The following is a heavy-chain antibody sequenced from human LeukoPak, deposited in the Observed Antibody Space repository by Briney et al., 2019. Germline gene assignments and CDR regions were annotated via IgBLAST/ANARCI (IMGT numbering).Heavy chain of an antibody. CDR1: GFTVSGNY. CDR3: AASRYCSGGSCYPRFDY. Sequence: GGSLRLSCAASGFTVSGNYMSWVRQAPGKGLEWVAVISYDGSNKYYADSVKGRFTISRDNSKNTLYLQMNSLRAEDTAVYYCAASRYCSGGSCYPRFDYWGQGTLVTVSS. J-gene: IGHJ4*02. CDR2: ISYDGSNK. D-gene: IGHD2-15*01. V-gene: IGHV3-30-3*01.